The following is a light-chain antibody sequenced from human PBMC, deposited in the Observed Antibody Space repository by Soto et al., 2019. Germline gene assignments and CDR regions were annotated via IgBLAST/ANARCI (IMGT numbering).Light chain of an antibody. CDR1: QSVSSSY. CDR3: QQSGSSPLT. Sequence: EIVLTQSPGTLSLSPGERATLSCRASQSVSSSYLAWYQQKPGQAPRLLIYGASSRATGIPDRFSGSGSGTDFTLTISRLEPEEFAVFYCQQSGSSPLTFGGGTKVEIK. CDR2: GAS. V-gene: IGKV3-20*01. J-gene: IGKJ4*01.